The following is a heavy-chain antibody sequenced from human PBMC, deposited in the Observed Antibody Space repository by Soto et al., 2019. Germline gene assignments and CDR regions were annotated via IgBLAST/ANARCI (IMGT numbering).Heavy chain of an antibody. Sequence: PSETLSLTCAVSGGSISSGAYSWSWIRQPPGKGLVWVGYIYHSGSTYYNPSLKSRVTISVDRSKNRFSLNLNSVTAADTAVYYCAREYNYDSSGIGFDSWGQGTLVTVSS. CDR3: AREYNYDSSGIGFDS. D-gene: IGHD3-22*01. J-gene: IGHJ4*02. CDR2: IYHSGST. V-gene: IGHV4-30-2*01. CDR1: GGSISSGAYS.